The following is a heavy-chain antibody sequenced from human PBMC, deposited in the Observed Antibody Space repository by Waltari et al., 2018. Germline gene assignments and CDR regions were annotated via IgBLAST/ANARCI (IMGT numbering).Heavy chain of an antibody. CDR2: IKSKTDGGTT. D-gene: IGHD3-10*01. CDR1: GFPFSNPW. CDR3: TTDAPSYYYGSGDTAAGMDV. V-gene: IGHV3-15*01. J-gene: IGHJ6*02. Sequence: EVQLVESGGGLVKPGGSLRLSCAASGFPFSNPWMSWVRQAQGQGLEGVGRIKSKTDGGTTDYAAPVKGRFTISRDDSKNTLYLQMNSLKTEGTAVYYCTTDAPSYYYGSGDTAAGMDVWGQGTTVTVSS.